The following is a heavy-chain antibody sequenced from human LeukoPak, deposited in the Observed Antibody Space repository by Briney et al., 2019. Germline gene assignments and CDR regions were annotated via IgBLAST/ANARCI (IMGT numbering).Heavy chain of an antibody. V-gene: IGHV1-8*01. CDR1: GFTFTNYD. J-gene: IGHJ5*02. Sequence: APVKVSCKASGFTFTNYDINWVRQTTGQGLEWMGWMNPVTGNTGYARQFQGRITMTRDTSTSTAYMELRSLKSEDTAVYYCVRDGEGIAISVNYWFDPWGQGTLVTVSS. CDR2: MNPVTGNT. CDR3: VRDGEGIAISVNYWFDP. D-gene: IGHD3-10*01.